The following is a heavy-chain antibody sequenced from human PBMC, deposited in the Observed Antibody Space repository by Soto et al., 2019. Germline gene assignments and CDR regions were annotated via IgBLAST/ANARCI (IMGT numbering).Heavy chain of an antibody. CDR1: GFTFSNAW. Sequence: GGSLRLSCAASGFTFSNAWMSWVRQAPGKGLEWVGRIKSKTDGGTTDYAAPVKGRFTISRDDSKNTLYLQMNSLKTEDTAVYYCTTGTVVPAADDAFDIWGQGTMVTVSS. V-gene: IGHV3-15*01. D-gene: IGHD2-2*01. J-gene: IGHJ3*02. CDR2: IKSKTDGGTT. CDR3: TTGTVVPAADDAFDI.